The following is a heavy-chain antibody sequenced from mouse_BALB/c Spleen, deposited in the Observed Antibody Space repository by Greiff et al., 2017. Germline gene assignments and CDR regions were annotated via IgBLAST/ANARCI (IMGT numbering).Heavy chain of an antibody. V-gene: IGHV2-9*02. CDR1: GFSLTSYG. CDR3: ARDPEYGVAY. J-gene: IGHJ3*01. D-gene: IGHD2-10*02. Sequence: QVQLQQSGPGLVAPSQSLSITCTVSGFSLTSYGVHWVRQPPGKGLEWLGVIWAGGSTNYNSALMSRLSISKDNSKSQVFLKMNSLQTDDTAMYYCARDPEYGVAYWGQGTLVTVSA. CDR2: IWAGGST.